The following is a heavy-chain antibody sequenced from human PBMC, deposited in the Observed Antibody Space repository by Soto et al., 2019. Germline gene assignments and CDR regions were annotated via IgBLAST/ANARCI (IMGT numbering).Heavy chain of an antibody. CDR1: GGSVSSGSYY. V-gene: IGHV4-61*01. J-gene: IGHJ5*02. Sequence: PSETLSLTCTVSGGSVSSGSYYWSWIRQPPGKGLEWIGYIYYSGSTNYNPSLKSRVTISVDTSKNQFSLKLSSVTAADTAVYYCARVHMRWSGAANYNWFDPWGKGTLVTVSS. CDR2: IYYSGST. D-gene: IGHD3-3*01. CDR3: ARVHMRWSGAANYNWFDP.